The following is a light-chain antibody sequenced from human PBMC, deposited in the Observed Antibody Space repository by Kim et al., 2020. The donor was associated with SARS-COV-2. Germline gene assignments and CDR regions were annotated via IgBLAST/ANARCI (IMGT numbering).Light chain of an antibody. CDR3: QAWDSSTGV. V-gene: IGLV3-1*01. CDR2: QDT. Sequence: SYELTQPPSVSVSPGQTASITCSGVKLGDKFVCWFQQKPGQSPVLVIYQDTKRPSGIPERFSGSNSGNTATLTISGTQAMDEADYYCQAWDSSTGVFGTGTKVTVL. J-gene: IGLJ1*01. CDR1: KLGDKF.